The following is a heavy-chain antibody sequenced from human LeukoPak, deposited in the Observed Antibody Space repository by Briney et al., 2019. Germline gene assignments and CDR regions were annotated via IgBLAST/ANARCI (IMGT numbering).Heavy chain of an antibody. D-gene: IGHD6-13*01. J-gene: IGHJ6*03. CDR3: ARDTSSSWYYYYYMDV. Sequence: WASVKVSCKASGYTFTGYYMHWVRQAPGQGLEWMGWTNPNSGGTNYAQKFQGRVTMTRDTSISTAYMELSRLRSDDTAVYYCARDTSSSWYYYYYMDVWGKGTTVTVSS. CDR1: GYTFTGYY. V-gene: IGHV1-2*02. CDR2: TNPNSGGT.